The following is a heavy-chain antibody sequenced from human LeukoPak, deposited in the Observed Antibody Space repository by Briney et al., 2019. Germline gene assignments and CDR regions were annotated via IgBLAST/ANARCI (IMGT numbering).Heavy chain of an antibody. CDR2: INHSGST. J-gene: IGHJ4*02. D-gene: IGHD2-15*01. CDR3: ARYCSGGSCYRFDY. V-gene: IGHV4-34*09. Sequence: PSETLSLTCAVYGGSFSGYYWSWIRQPPGKGLEWIGEINHSGSTNYNPSLKSRVTISVDTSKNQFSLKLSSVTAADTAVYYCARYCSGGSCYRFDYWGQGTLVTVSS. CDR1: GGSFSGYY.